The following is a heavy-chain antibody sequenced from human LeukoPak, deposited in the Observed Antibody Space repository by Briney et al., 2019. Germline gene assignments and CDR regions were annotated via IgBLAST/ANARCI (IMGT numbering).Heavy chain of an antibody. CDR1: GFTFNEFG. J-gene: IGHJ3*02. D-gene: IGHD2-8*01. CDR3: ARDRGVAFDI. Sequence: GGSLRLSCAASGFTFNEFGVHWVRQAPGKGLVWVSRINSDGSSTSYADSVKGRFTISRDNAKNTLYMQMNSLRAEDTAVYYCARDRGVAFDIWGQGTMVTVSS. CDR2: INSDGSST. V-gene: IGHV3-74*01.